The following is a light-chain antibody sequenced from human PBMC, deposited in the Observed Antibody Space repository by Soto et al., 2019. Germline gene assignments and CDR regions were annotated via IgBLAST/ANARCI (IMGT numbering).Light chain of an antibody. J-gene: IGKJ1*01. CDR3: LQHLDYPRT. Sequence: AVQRTEYPSSLSASVGDRVTITCRASQGIRNDLGWYQQKPGKAPNLLIYGASRLGSGVPLRFSGSGSGTDFTLTISSLQPEDFATYYCLQHLDYPRTFGQGTKVEIK. CDR1: QGIRND. CDR2: GAS. V-gene: IGKV1-6*01.